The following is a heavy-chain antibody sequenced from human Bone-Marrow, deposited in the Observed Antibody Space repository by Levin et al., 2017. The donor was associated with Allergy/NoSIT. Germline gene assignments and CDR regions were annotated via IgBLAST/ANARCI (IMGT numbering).Heavy chain of an antibody. CDR2: IYHSGTS. CDR3: ARQREDTFDI. J-gene: IGHJ3*02. CDR1: GVSMRTNY. Sequence: SETLSLTCAVSGVSMRTNYWSWLRQSPGKGLEWIANIYHSGTSSYTPSLKSRVTISVDTSKNQFSLEMTSVTTADTAVYYCARQREDTFDIWGQGTKVTVSS. V-gene: IGHV4-59*01.